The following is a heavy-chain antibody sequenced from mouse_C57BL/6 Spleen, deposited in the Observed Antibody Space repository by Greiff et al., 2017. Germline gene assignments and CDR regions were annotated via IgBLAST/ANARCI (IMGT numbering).Heavy chain of an antibody. V-gene: IGHV1-58*01. D-gene: IGHD1-1*01. CDR2: IYIGNGYT. J-gene: IGHJ4*01. CDR1: GYTFTSYG. CDR3: ARGGTTVVAPYAMYY. Sequence: DVKLVESGAELVRPGSSVKMSCKTSGYTFTSYGINWVKQRPGQGLEWIGYIYIGNGYTEYNEKFKGKATLTSDTSSSTAYMQLSSLTSEDSAIYFCARGGTTVVAPYAMYYWGQGTSVTVSS.